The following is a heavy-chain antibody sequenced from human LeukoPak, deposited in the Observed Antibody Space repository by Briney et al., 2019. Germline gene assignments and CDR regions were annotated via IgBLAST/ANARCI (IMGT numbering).Heavy chain of an antibody. J-gene: IGHJ5*02. Sequence: PGGSLRLSCAASGFTFSDYYMSWIRQAPGKGLEWVSYISSSSSYTNYADSVKGRFTISRDNAKNSLYLQMNSLRAEDTAVYYCARYYYDSSGYAGPFDPWGQGTLVTVSS. D-gene: IGHD3-22*01. CDR1: GFTFSDYY. CDR2: ISSSSSYT. V-gene: IGHV3-11*06. CDR3: ARYYYDSSGYAGPFDP.